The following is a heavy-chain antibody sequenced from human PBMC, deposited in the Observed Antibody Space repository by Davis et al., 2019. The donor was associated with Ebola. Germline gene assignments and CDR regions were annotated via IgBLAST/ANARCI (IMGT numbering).Heavy chain of an antibody. CDR3: ATRFSNSDGALDI. D-gene: IGHD1-7*01. V-gene: IGHV3-33*08. CDR2: IWYDGSVK. J-gene: IGHJ3*02. Sequence: GESLKISCAASGFVFSSYVMSWVRQAPGKGLEWVGLIWYDGSVKYYADSVKGRFTISRDNSKDSLYLQMTSLRVEDTAVYYCATRFSNSDGALDIWGQGTLVTVSS. CDR1: GFVFSSYV.